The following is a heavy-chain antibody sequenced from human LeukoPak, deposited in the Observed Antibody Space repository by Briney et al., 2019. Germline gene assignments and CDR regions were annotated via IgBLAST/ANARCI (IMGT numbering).Heavy chain of an antibody. CDR1: GFTFSSYG. J-gene: IGHJ6*03. Sequence: GGSLRLSCAASGFTFSSYGMHWVRQAPGKGLEWVAFIRYDGSNKYYADSVKGRFTISRDNSKNMLYLQMNSLRAEDTAVYYCAKETPGGSGGYYYYYYMDVWGKGTTVTISS. CDR2: IRYDGSNK. D-gene: IGHD3-10*01. CDR3: AKETPGGSGGYYYYYYMDV. V-gene: IGHV3-30*02.